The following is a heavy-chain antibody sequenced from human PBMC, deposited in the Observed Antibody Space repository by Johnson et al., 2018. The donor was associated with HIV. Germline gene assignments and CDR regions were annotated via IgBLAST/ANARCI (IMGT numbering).Heavy chain of an antibody. CDR2: IKQDGNEE. CDR1: GFSFSNYW. V-gene: IGHV3-7*05. D-gene: IGHD5-18*01. Sequence: VRLVESGGGSVQPGGFLRLSCAASGFSFSNYWMSWVRQAPGKGLEWVANIKQDGNEEYYVDSLKGRFTIVRDNAENSLYLQMDNLRTEDTAVYYCARDIAIQLWSHDAFDIWGQGTMVTVSS. J-gene: IGHJ3*02. CDR3: ARDIAIQLWSHDAFDI.